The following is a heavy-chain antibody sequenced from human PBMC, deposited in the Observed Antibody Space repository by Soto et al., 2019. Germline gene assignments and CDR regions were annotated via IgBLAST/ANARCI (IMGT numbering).Heavy chain of an antibody. CDR1: GFTFSSYG. CDR2: IWYDGSNK. D-gene: IGHD3-3*01. Sequence: PGGSLRLSCAASGFTFSSYGMHWVRQAPGKGLEWVAVIWYDGSNKYYADSVKGRFTISRDNSKNTLYLQMNSLRAEDTAVYYCAREYYDFWSGYNYGMDVWGQGTTVTVPS. CDR3: AREYYDFWSGYNYGMDV. V-gene: IGHV3-33*01. J-gene: IGHJ6*02.